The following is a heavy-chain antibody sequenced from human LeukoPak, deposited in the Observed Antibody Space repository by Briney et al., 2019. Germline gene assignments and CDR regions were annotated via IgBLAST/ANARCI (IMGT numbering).Heavy chain of an antibody. CDR1: GGSISSSSYY. V-gene: IGHV3-48*03. J-gene: IGHJ6*04. D-gene: IGHD3-10*02. CDR2: ISSSGSTI. CDR3: AELGITMIGGV. Sequence: LSLTCTVSGGSISSSSYYWGWVRQAPGKGLEWVSYISSSGSTIYYADSVKSRFTISRDNAKNSLYLQMNSLRAEDTAVYYCAELGITMIGGVWGKGTTVTISS.